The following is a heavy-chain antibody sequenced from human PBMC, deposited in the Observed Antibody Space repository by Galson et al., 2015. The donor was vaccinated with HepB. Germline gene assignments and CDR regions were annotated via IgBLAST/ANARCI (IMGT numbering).Heavy chain of an antibody. CDR3: AKDLRRAGTRTLDNYYGMDV. V-gene: IGHV3-30*02. CDR1: GFTFSSYG. CDR2: IRYDGSNK. Sequence: SLRLSCAASGFTFSSYGMHWVRQAPGKGLEWVAFIRYDGSNKYYADSVKGRFTISRDNSKNTLYLQMNSLRAEDTAVYYCAKDLRRAGTRTLDNYYGMDVWGQGTTVTVSS. J-gene: IGHJ6*02. D-gene: IGHD6-13*01.